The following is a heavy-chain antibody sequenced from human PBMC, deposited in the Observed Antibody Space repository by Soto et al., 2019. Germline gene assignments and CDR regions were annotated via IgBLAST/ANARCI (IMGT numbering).Heavy chain of an antibody. Sequence: ASETLSLTCTVSGGSISSSSYYWGWIRQPPGKGLEWIGSIYYSGSTYYNPSLKSRVTISVDTSKNQFSLKLSSVTAADTAVYYCARHRSGYHYGTGVDYWGQGTLVTVSS. V-gene: IGHV4-39*01. D-gene: IGHD5-12*01. CDR1: GGSISSSSYY. CDR2: IYYSGST. CDR3: ARHRSGYHYGTGVDY. J-gene: IGHJ4*02.